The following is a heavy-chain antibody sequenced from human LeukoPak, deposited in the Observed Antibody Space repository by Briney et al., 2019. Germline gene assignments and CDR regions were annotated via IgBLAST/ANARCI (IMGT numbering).Heavy chain of an antibody. CDR3: AKEKTRTFNWFDP. V-gene: IGHV3-23*01. CDR1: GFTFTNYA. CDR2: ISGSGSTT. J-gene: IGHJ5*02. Sequence: GGSLRLSCAASGFTFTNYAMIWVRQAPGKGLEWVSSISGSGSTTYSADSVKGRFIISRDNSKNTLYLQMNSLRVEDTAVYYCAKEKTRTFNWFDPWGQGTLVTVSS. D-gene: IGHD1-14*01.